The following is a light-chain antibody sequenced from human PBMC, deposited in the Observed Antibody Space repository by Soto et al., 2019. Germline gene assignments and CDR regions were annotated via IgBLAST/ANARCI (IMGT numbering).Light chain of an antibody. V-gene: IGKV3-20*01. CDR3: QQYGSSPSWT. J-gene: IGKJ1*01. Sequence: EIVLPQSPGTRSLSPGEGSTLSCMAIQSVSGDYLAWYQQKPGQAPRLLIYGASSRATGIPDRFSGSGSGTDFTLTISRLEPEDFAVYYCQQYGSSPSWTFGQGTKVDI. CDR1: QSVSGDY. CDR2: GAS.